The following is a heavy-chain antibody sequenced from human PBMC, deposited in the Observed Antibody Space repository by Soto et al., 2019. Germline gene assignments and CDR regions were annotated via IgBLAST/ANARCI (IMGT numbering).Heavy chain of an antibody. CDR2: ISDPGTST. Sequence: GGSLRLSCAASGFTFGNYAMNWVSQAPGKGLEWISSISDPGTSTYYANSVKGRFSISRDNSKNTLFLQMNRLRADDTAVYFCAKSLVTPSDAFDLWGRGTLVTVSS. V-gene: IGHV3-23*01. CDR1: GFTFGNYA. CDR3: AKSLVTPSDAFDL. D-gene: IGHD2-21*02. J-gene: IGHJ3*01.